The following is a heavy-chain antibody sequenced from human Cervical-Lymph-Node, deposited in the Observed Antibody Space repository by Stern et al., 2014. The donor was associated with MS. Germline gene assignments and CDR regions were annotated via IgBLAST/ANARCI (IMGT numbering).Heavy chain of an antibody. CDR1: GYTFTGFF. CDR2: LNPNSDDP. Sequence: VQLVQSGTKMQQPGASVKVSCKASGYTFTGFFIHWVRQHPGQGLEWMGRLNPNSDDPTYAENFTDWVNLTRDTSIGTDYLELSRLTSADTAVYYCAREATRIVVGIDYWGQGTQVIVSS. V-gene: IGHV1-2*04. D-gene: IGHD3-22*01. CDR3: AREATRIVVGIDY. J-gene: IGHJ4*02.